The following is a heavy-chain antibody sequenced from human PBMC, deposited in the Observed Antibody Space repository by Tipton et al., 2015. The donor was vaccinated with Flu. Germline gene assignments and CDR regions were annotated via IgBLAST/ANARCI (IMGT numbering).Heavy chain of an antibody. CDR2: MNPNSGNT. V-gene: IGHV1-8*01. CDR1: GYTFTSYD. J-gene: IGHJ5*01. D-gene: IGHD3-3*01. Sequence: QVQLVQSGAEVKKPGASVKVSCKASGYTFTSYDINWVRQATGQGLEWMGWMNPNSGNTGYAQKFQGRVTMTRNTSISTAYMELSSPRSEDTAVYYCARLGYDFWSGYSNWFDSWGQGTLVTVSS. CDR3: ARLGYDFWSGYSNWFDS.